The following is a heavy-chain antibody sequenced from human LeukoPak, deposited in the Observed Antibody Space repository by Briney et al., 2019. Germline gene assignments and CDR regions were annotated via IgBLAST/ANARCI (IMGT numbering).Heavy chain of an antibody. V-gene: IGHV3-21*01. CDR3: ARDSTLTVTETNFDY. J-gene: IGHJ4*02. CDR1: GFTFSSYS. Sequence: GGSLRLSCAASGFTFSSYSMDWVRQAPGKGLEWVSSISSSSSYIYYADSVKGRFTISRDNAKNSLYLQMNSLRAEDTAVYYCARDSTLTVTETNFDYWGQGTLVTVSS. CDR2: ISSSSSYI. D-gene: IGHD4-17*01.